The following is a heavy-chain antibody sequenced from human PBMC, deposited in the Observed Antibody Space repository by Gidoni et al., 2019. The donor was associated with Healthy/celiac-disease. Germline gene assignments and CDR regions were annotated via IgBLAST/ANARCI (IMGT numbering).Heavy chain of an antibody. V-gene: IGHV1-46*01. J-gene: IGHJ3*02. Sequence: QVQLVQSGAEVKKPGASVKVSCTASGYTFPSYYMHWVRQAPGQGLEWMGIINPSGGRTSYEQKFQGRVTMTRDTSTSTVYMELSSLRSEDTAVYYWARGQDGGYDAFDIWGQGTMVTVSS. CDR3: ARGQDGGYDAFDI. D-gene: IGHD3-10*01. CDR1: GYTFPSYY. CDR2: INPSGGRT.